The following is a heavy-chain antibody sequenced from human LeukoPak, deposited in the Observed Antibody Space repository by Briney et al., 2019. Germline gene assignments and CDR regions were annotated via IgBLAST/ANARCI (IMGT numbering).Heavy chain of an antibody. Sequence: SVKVSCKASGGTFSSYAISWVRQAPGQGLEWMGGIIPIFGTANYAQKFQGRVTITTDESTSTAYMELSSLRSEDTAVYYCARDLYDSSGHYYLDYWGQGTLVTVSS. CDR3: ARDLYDSSGHYYLDY. J-gene: IGHJ4*02. D-gene: IGHD3-22*01. CDR2: IIPIFGTA. V-gene: IGHV1-69*05. CDR1: GGTFSSYA.